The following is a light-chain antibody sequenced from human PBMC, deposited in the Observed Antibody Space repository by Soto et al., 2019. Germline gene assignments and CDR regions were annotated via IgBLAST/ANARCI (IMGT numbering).Light chain of an antibody. CDR1: SCNIGNNY. CDR2: DNN. J-gene: IGLJ2*01. CDR3: ATWDGSLPGEV. Sequence: QSVLTQSPSVSAAPGQKVTISCSRSSCNIGNNYVSWYQQLPGTAPKLLIYDNNKRPSGIPDRFSGSKSGTSGTLDITGLQTGDEADYYCATWDGSLPGEVFGGGTKLTV. V-gene: IGLV1-51*01.